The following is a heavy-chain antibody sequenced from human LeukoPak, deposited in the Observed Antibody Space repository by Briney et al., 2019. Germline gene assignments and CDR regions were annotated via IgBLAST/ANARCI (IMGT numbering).Heavy chain of an antibody. CDR1: GYAFTSYY. CDR3: ARGPGYGESYYYYYMDV. J-gene: IGHJ6*03. V-gene: IGHV1-46*01. Sequence: GXXVQVSCKASGYAFTSYYMHWVRPAPGQGLEWMGIINPSGGRTSYTQKFQGRVTMTRDMSTSTVYMELSSLRSEDTAVYYCARGPGYGESYYYYYMDVWGKGTTVTVSS. D-gene: IGHD4/OR15-4a*01. CDR2: INPSGGRT.